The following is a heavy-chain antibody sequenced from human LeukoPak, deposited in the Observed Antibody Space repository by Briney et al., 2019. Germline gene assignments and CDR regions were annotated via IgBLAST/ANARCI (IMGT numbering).Heavy chain of an antibody. CDR2: VHSSGST. V-gene: IGHV4-59*01. CDR3: ARDIRTVGATLYFDY. J-gene: IGHJ4*02. Sequence: SETLSLTCTLSGASFSTYYWSWIRQPPGKGLEWIANVHSSGSTSYNPSLTSRVTITIDTSKNQFSLKLTSVTTADTAVYYCARDIRTVGATLYFDYWGQGTLLTVSS. CDR1: GASFSTYY. D-gene: IGHD1-26*01.